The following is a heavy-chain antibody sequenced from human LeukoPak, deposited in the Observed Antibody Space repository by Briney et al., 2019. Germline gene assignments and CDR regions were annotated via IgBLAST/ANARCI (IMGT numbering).Heavy chain of an antibody. D-gene: IGHD3-22*01. J-gene: IGHJ4*02. Sequence: SETLSLTCTVSGYSISSGHYWGWIRQPPGKELEWIGSMYHSGSTYYNPPLKSRVTISEDTSKNQFSLKLRSVTAADTALYYCARVSHSLIVVVWGQGTLVTVSS. CDR3: ARVSHSLIVVV. CDR1: GYSISSGHY. CDR2: MYHSGST. V-gene: IGHV4-38-2*02.